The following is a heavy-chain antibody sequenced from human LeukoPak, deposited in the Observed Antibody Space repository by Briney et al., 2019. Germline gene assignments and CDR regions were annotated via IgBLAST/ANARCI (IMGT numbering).Heavy chain of an antibody. CDR3: AQAGGYSYGRFDY. D-gene: IGHD5-18*01. CDR2: ISGSGGST. Sequence: PGGSLRLSCAASGFIFRSYVMNWVRQAPGEGLEWVSAISGSGGSTYYADSVKGRFTISRDNSKNTLYLQMNSLRAEDTAVYYCAQAGGYSYGRFDYWGQGTLVTVSS. CDR1: GFIFRSYV. J-gene: IGHJ4*02. V-gene: IGHV3-23*01.